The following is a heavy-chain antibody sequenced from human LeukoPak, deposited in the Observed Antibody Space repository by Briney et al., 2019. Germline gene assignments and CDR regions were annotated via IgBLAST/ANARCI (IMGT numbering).Heavy chain of an antibody. J-gene: IGHJ4*02. Sequence: SETLSLTCTVSGGSVSSHFWSWIRQPPGKGLEWIGYIHYSGSTNYNPSLKSRVTISVDTSKNQFSLKLSSVTAADTAVYYCARGGAGVRFFDYWGQGTLVTVSS. CDR3: ARGGAGVRFFDY. D-gene: IGHD1-26*01. V-gene: IGHV4-59*02. CDR1: GGSVSSHF. CDR2: IHYSGST.